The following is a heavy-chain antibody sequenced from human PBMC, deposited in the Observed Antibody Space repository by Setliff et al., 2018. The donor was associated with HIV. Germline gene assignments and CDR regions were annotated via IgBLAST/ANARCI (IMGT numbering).Heavy chain of an antibody. CDR1: GGSISSGSYY. Sequence: PSETLSLTCTVSGGSISSGSYYWSWIRQPAGKGLEWIGRIYTSGSTNYNPSLKSRVTISVDTSKNQFSLKLRSVTAADTAVYYCARETYYYDPGGFDYWGQGTLVTVSS. CDR3: ARETYYYDPGGFDY. J-gene: IGHJ4*02. CDR2: IYTSGST. D-gene: IGHD3-22*01. V-gene: IGHV4-61*02.